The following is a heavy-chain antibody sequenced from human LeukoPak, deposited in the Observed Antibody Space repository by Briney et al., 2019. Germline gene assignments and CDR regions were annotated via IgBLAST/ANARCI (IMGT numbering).Heavy chain of an antibody. Sequence: PSETLSLTCTVSGGSISSYYWSWIRQPPGKGLEWIGYIYYSGSTNYNPSLNSRASISIDTSKKQFSLRLTSVTAADTAMYYCARETSLHIFDSWGQGTLVTVSS. V-gene: IGHV4-59*12. CDR1: GGSISSYY. CDR2: IYYSGST. J-gene: IGHJ4*02. D-gene: IGHD2-21*01. CDR3: ARETSLHIFDS.